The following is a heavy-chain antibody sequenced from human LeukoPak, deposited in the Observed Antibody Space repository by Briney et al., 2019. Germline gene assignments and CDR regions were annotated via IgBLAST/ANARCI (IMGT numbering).Heavy chain of an antibody. CDR2: ISGGGDRT. CDR3: AKGAGYNNGDASDI. V-gene: IGHV3-43*02. CDR1: GFTFHDYA. J-gene: IGHJ3*02. D-gene: IGHD5-24*01. Sequence: GGSLRLSCAASGFTFHDYAMHWVRQGPGKGLEWVSLISGGGDRTYYADSMKGRFTISRDNSKNSLYLQLNSLGTEDTALYYCAKGAGYNNGDASDIWGLGTMVTVSS.